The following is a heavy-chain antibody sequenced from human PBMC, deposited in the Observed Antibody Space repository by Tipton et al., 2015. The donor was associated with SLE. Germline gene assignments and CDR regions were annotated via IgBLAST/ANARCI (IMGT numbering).Heavy chain of an antibody. V-gene: IGHV4-39*01. D-gene: IGHD5-18*01. CDR2: IHHRGST. CDR3: ARRQRGYSYAPFDN. CDR1: GGSISSSSYY. Sequence: TLSLTCTVSGGSISSSSYYWGWIRQPPGKGLEWIGGIHHRGSTYYNPSLKSRVTISVDTSKNQFSLKLSSVTAADTAIYYCARRQRGYSYAPFDNWGQGTLVPVSS. J-gene: IGHJ4*02.